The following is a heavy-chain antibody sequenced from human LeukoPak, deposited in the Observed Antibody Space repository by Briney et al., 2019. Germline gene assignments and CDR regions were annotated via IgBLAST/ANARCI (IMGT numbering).Heavy chain of an antibody. Sequence: GGSLRLSCAASGFTFSSYWMSWVRQAPGKGLEWVANIKQDGSEKYYVDSVKGRFTISRDNAKNSLYLQMNSLRAEDTAVYYCAREYYYGSAILYFFDYWGQGTLVTVSS. CDR3: AREYYYGSAILYFFDY. CDR1: GFTFSSYW. CDR2: IKQDGSEK. D-gene: IGHD3-10*01. J-gene: IGHJ4*02. V-gene: IGHV3-7*01.